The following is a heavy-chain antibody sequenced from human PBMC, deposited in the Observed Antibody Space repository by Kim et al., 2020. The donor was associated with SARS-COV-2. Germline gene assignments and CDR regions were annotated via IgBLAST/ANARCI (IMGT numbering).Heavy chain of an antibody. V-gene: IGHV3-23*01. CDR1: GFTFSNYA. D-gene: IGHD3-9*01. CDR3: VNRGGYFDNYYYYGIDV. J-gene: IGHJ6*02. Sequence: GGSLRLSCAASGFTFSNYAMNWVRQAPGKGLEWVSAISGTGGNTYYADSVKGRFTISRDNSKNTLYLQMDSLRAEDTATYYCVNRGGYFDNYYYYGIDVWGQGTTVTVSS. CDR2: ISGTGGNT.